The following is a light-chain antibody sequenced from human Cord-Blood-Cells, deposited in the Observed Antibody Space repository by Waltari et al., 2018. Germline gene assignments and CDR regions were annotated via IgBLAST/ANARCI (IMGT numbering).Light chain of an antibody. CDR1: QDISNY. CDR2: DAS. V-gene: IGKV1-33*01. J-gene: IGKJ3*01. CDR3: QQYDNLLFT. Sequence: DIKMTQSPSSLSASVGDRVTITCQASQDISNYLNWYQQKTGKAHKLLIYDASNLETGVPSRFSGSGSGTDFTFTISSLQPEDIATYYCQQYDNLLFTFGPGTKVDIK.